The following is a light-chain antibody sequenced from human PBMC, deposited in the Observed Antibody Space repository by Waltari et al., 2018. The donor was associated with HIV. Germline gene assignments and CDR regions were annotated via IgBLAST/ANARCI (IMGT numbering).Light chain of an antibody. CDR2: DVS. CDR3: SSYTSSSTLVV. J-gene: IGLJ2*01. Sequence: QSALTQPASVSGSPGQSITISCPGTSSAVGGYNYVSRYQQHPGKAPKLMIYDVSNRPSGVSNRFSGPKSGNTASLTISGLQAEDEADYYCSSYTSSSTLVVFGGGTKLTVL. V-gene: IGLV2-14*03. CDR1: SSAVGGYNY.